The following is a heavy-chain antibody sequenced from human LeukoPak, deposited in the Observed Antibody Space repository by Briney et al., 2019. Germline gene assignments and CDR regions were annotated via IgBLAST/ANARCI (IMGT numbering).Heavy chain of an antibody. J-gene: IGHJ5*02. CDR2: INSDGINT. Sequence: QPGGSLRPSCAASGFTFDDYGMSWVRQAPGKGLVWVSRINSDGINTSYADSVKGRFTISRDNAKNTLNLQMNSLRAEDTAVYYCARDLGQYYDTSDNWFDPWGQGTLVTVSS. D-gene: IGHD3-22*01. CDR1: GFTFDDYG. CDR3: ARDLGQYYDTSDNWFDP. V-gene: IGHV3-74*01.